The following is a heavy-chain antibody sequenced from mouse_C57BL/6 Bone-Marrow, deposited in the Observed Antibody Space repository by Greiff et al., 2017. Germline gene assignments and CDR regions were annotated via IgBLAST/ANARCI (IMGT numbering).Heavy chain of an antibody. CDR1: GYTFTSYW. Sequence: QVQLQQPGAELVKPGASVKVSCKASGYTFTSYWMHWVKQRPGQGLEWIGRIHPSDSDTNYNQKFKGKATLTVDKSSSTAYMQLSSLTSEDSAVYYCAIHIVDYLYDMEYWGHGASVTVSS. CDR2: IHPSDSDT. V-gene: IGHV1-74*01. CDR3: AIHIVDYLYDMEY. D-gene: IGHD5-5*01. J-gene: IGHJ4*01.